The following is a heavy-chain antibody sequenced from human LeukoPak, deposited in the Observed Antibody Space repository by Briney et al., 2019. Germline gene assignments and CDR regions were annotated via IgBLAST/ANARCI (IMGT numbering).Heavy chain of an antibody. CDR2: VKTDGSP. Sequence: PGGSLRLSCAVSGFTSQFTFSSRWMHWVRQAPGKGLVWVSLVKTDGSPNYADSVRGRFTVSGDNAKNTLYLQMNNLRVEDTALYFCHPLGYTSNWGQGALVTVSS. J-gene: IGHJ4*02. CDR3: HPLGYTSN. D-gene: IGHD1-1*01. V-gene: IGHV3-74*01. CDR1: GFTSQFTFSSRW.